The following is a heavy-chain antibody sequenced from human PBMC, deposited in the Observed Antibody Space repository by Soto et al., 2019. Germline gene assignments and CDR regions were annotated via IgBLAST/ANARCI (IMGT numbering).Heavy chain of an antibody. J-gene: IGHJ6*02. Sequence: QVQLVESGGGVVQPGRSLRLSCAASGFTFSSYGMHWVRQAPGKGLEWVAVISYDGSNKYYADSVMGRFTISRDNSKNTLYLQMNSLRAEDTAVYYCAKDLADYGDYVNYYYYGMDVWGQGTTVTVSS. CDR3: AKDLADYGDYVNYYYYGMDV. CDR1: GFTFSSYG. CDR2: ISYDGSNK. D-gene: IGHD4-17*01. V-gene: IGHV3-30*18.